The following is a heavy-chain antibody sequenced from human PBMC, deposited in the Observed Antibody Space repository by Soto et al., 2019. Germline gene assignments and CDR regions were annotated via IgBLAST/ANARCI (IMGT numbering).Heavy chain of an antibody. V-gene: IGHV3-13*01. J-gene: IGHJ5*01. CDR1: GIIFSNYD. CDR2: IGRAGDT. Sequence: PVGSLRLSCVASGIIFSNYDMHWFRQATGKGLEWVSTIGRAGDTYYPDSVKGRFTISREDAKNSFYLQMNSLSPGDTAVYYCARDLGGYQLDSWGRGTLVTVSS. D-gene: IGHD3-16*01. CDR3: ARDLGGYQLDS.